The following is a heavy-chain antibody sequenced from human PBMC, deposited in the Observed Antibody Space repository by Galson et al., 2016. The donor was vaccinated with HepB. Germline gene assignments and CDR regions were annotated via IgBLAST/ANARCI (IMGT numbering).Heavy chain of an antibody. V-gene: IGHV3-33*01. CDR3: ARDSDTSGLHWYFDL. CDR2: IWSNGNNK. D-gene: IGHD3-22*01. J-gene: IGHJ2*01. Sequence: SLRLSCAASGFLFSDYGMHWVRQAPGKGLEWVADIWSNGNNKYYADSVRGRFSVSRDQAKNTLYMQMNSLRAEDTAVYYCARDSDTSGLHWYFDLWGRGTLVTVSS. CDR1: GFLFSDYG.